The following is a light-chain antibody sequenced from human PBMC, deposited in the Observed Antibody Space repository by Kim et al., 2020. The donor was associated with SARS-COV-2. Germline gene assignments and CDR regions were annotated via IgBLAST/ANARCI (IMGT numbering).Light chain of an antibody. CDR3: ATWDDSLSGPV. CDR2: RNS. CDR1: RANIGRQY. V-gene: IGLV1-47*01. J-gene: IGLJ3*02. Sequence: GQRVTIACSGTRANIGRQYVYWYQQRPGTAPKLFIYRNSQRSSGVPDRVSASKSGTSASLAISGLQSEDEADYYCATWDDSLSGPVFGGGTQLTVL.